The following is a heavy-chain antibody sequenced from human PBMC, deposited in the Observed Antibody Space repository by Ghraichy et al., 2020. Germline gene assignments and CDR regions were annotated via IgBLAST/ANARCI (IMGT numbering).Heavy chain of an antibody. D-gene: IGHD2-2*01. CDR3: ASISGSSTSCCSDY. CDR2: ISGSGLST. J-gene: IGHJ4*02. V-gene: IGHV3-23*01. CDR1: GFTFSRYA. Sequence: GGSLRLSCAASGFTFSRYAMSWVRQAPGKGLEWVEAISGSGLSTFHAYSVKGRLTISRDNSKDTLYLQMNILRAEDTARYYCASISGSSTSCCSDYWGQGTLVTVAS.